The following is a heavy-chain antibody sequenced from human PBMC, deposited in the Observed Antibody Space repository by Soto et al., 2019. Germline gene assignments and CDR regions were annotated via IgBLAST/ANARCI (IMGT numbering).Heavy chain of an antibody. CDR2: IYYSGST. V-gene: IGHV4-31*03. CDR3: ARALRGYSYGSQFDY. CDR1: GGSISSGGYC. D-gene: IGHD5-18*01. Sequence: SETLSLTCTVSGGSISSGGYCWSWNRQHPGKGLEWIGYIYYSGSTYYNPSLKSRVTISVDTSKNQFSLKLSSVTAADTAAYYCARALRGYSYGSQFDYWGQGTLVTVSS. J-gene: IGHJ4*02.